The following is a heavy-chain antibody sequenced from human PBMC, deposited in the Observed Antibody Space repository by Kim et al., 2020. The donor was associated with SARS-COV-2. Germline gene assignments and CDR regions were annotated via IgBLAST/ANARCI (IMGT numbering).Heavy chain of an antibody. V-gene: IGHV4-39*01. CDR1: DDSLSSSNYY. J-gene: IGHJ3*02. CDR2: ISFSGST. CDR3: ARTLMIRGTQTTFDI. Sequence: SETLSLTCTVSDDSLSSSNYYWGWIRQPPGKGLEYIGSISFSGSTYYNPSLNSRVTISVDTSKRQFSLRLRSVTAADTAVYYCARTLMIRGTQTTFDIWGRGTMVIVSS. D-gene: IGHD3-10*01.